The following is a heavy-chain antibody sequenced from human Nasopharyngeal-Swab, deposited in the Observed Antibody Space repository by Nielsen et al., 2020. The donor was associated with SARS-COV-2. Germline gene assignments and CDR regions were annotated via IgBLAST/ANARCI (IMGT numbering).Heavy chain of an antibody. D-gene: IGHD6-19*01. Sequence: SETLSLTCAVSGGSISSSNWWSWVSQPPGKELEWIGEIYHSGSTNYNPSLKSRVTISVDKSKNQFSLKLSSVTAADTAVYYCARVGGIAVAGTGGYFDLWGRGTLVTVSS. J-gene: IGHJ2*01. CDR2: IYHSGST. CDR1: GGSISSSNW. V-gene: IGHV4-4*02. CDR3: ARVGGIAVAGTGGYFDL.